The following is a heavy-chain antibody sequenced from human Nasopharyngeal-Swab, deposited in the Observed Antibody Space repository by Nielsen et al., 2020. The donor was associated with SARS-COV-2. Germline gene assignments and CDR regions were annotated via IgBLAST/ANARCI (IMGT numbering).Heavy chain of an antibody. CDR2: INHSGST. J-gene: IGHJ4*02. D-gene: IGHD6-19*01. CDR1: GGSFSGYY. CDR3: ARGRVCGWYYY. Sequence: SETLSLTCAVSGGSFSGYYWSWIRQPPGKGLEWIGEINHSGSTNYNPSLKSRVTISVDTSKNQFSLKLSSVTAADTAVYYCARGRVCGWYYYWGQGTLVTVSS. V-gene: IGHV4-34*01.